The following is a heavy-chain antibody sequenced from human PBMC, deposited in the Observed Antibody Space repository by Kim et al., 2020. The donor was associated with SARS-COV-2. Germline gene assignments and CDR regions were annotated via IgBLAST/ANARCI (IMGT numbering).Heavy chain of an antibody. V-gene: IGHV3-33*01. J-gene: IGHJ4*02. Sequence: GGSLRLSCAASGFTFSSYGMHWVRQAPGKGLEWVAVIWYDGSNKYYADSVKGRFTISRDNSKNTLYLQMNSLRAEDTAVYYCARDLPKYSSSWYVDYWGQGTLVTVSS. CDR3: ARDLPKYSSSWYVDY. CDR2: IWYDGSNK. D-gene: IGHD6-13*01. CDR1: GFTFSSYG.